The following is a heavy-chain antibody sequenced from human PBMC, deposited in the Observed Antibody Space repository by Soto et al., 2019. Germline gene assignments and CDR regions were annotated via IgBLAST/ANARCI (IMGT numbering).Heavy chain of an antibody. CDR3: LSRKPTHNQRSWFDS. D-gene: IGHD6-25*01. CDR2: IYWDEDK. CDR1: GFSLSTSGVG. J-gene: IGHJ5*01. Sequence: SGPTLVNPTQTLTLTCTFSGFSLSTSGVGVGWIRQPPGKALEWLALIYWDEDKRYSPSLKSRVTITKDTPKNQVVLTMTNMDPVDTATYYCLSRKPTHNQRSWFDSWGQGILVTVSS. V-gene: IGHV2-5*02.